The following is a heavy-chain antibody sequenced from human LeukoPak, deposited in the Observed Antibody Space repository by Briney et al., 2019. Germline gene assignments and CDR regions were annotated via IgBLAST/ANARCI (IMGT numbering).Heavy chain of an antibody. J-gene: IGHJ4*02. V-gene: IGHV3-23*01. D-gene: IGHD6-19*01. CDR2: ISGSGGST. CDR3: AKGAHSSGRGTYFDY. CDR1: GFTFSSYA. Sequence: GGSLRLSCAASGFTFSSYAMSWVRQAAGKGLEWVSAISGSGGSTYYADSVKGRFTISRDNSKNTLYLQMNSLRAEDTAVYYCAKGAHSSGRGTYFDYWGQGTLVTVSS.